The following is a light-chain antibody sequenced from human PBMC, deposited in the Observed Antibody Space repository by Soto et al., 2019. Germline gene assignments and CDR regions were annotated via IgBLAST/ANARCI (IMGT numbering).Light chain of an antibody. Sequence: EIVMTQSPATLSVSPGERATLSCRASQTVASNLAWYQQKPGQAPRLLIHGSSTRATGVPARFSGSGSGTEFTLTISSLQSEHFAVYYCQQYHNWPPQYTFGQGTKLQI. CDR2: GSS. J-gene: IGKJ2*01. CDR3: QQYHNWPPQYT. V-gene: IGKV3-15*01. CDR1: QTVASN.